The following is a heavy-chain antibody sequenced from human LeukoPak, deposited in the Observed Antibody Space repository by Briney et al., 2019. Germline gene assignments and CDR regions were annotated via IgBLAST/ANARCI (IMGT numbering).Heavy chain of an antibody. CDR2: INPSGGST. D-gene: IGHD1-1*01. Sequence: VASVKVSCKASGYTFTGYYMHWVRQAPGQGLEWMGIINPSGGSTSYAQKFQGRVTMTRDMSTSTAYMELRSLRSDDTAVYYCARSTAYYYMDVWGKGTTVTVSS. V-gene: IGHV1-46*01. J-gene: IGHJ6*03. CDR3: ARSTAYYYMDV. CDR1: GYTFTGYY.